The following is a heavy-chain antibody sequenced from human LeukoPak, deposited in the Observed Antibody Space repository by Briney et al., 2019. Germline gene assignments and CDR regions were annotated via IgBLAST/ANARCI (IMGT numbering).Heavy chain of an antibody. J-gene: IGHJ5*02. CDR3: AKDRGREVDPLDP. CDR2: IAYDGSNK. Sequence: PGRSLRLSCAASGFTFSSYAMHWVRQAPGKGLEWVAVIAYDGSNKYYADSVKGRFTISRDNSKNTLYLQMNSLRAEDTAVYYCAKDRGREVDPLDPWGQGTLVTVSS. CDR1: GFTFSSYA. V-gene: IGHV3-30-3*01. D-gene: IGHD5-12*01.